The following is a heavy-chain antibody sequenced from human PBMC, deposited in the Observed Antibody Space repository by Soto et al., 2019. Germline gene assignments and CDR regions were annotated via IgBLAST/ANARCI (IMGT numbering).Heavy chain of an antibody. CDR1: GYTFTSYG. CDR2: ISAYNGNT. D-gene: IGHD3-22*01. Sequence: QVQLVQSGAEVKKPGASVKVSCKASGYTFTSYGISWVRQAPGQGLEWMGWISAYNGNTHYAQKLQGRVTMTTNTTTNTAYMELRSEISDDTAVYYGAREVGGSYYYDRRGLDYWGQGTLVTVSS. CDR3: AREVGGSYYYDRRGLDY. J-gene: IGHJ4*02. V-gene: IGHV1-18*01.